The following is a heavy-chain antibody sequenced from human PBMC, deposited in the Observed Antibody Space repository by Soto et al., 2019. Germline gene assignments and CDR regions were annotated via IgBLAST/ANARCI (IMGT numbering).Heavy chain of an antibody. J-gene: IGHJ6*02. D-gene: IGHD2-15*01. CDR3: ARDLLVATEYYYYYGMDV. V-gene: IGHV3-21*01. Sequence: PGGSLRLSCAASGFTFSSYSMNWVRQAPGKGLEWVSSISSSSSYIYYADSVKGRFTISRDNAKNSLYLQMNSLRAEDTAVYYCARDLLVATEYYYYYGMDVWGQGTTVTVSS. CDR1: GFTFSSYS. CDR2: ISSSSSYI.